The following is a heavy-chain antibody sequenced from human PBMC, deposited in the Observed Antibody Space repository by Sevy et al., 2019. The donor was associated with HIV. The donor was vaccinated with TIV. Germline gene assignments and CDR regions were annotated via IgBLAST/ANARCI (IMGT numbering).Heavy chain of an antibody. J-gene: IGHJ4*02. V-gene: IGHV3-7*01. CDR1: GFTFHTYC. CDR3: ARRYFDV. D-gene: IGHD3-16*02. CDR2: IRQDGNEI. Sequence: GGSLRISCAASGFTFHTYCMQWVRQAPGKGLEWVANIRQDGNEIYYADSVKGRFTISRDNAMQSLYLEMNNLRVEDSGIYYCARRYFDVWGQGTLVTVSS.